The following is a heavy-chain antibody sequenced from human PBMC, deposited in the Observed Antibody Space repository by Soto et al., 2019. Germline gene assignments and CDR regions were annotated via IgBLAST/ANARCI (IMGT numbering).Heavy chain of an antibody. Sequence: QVQLVESGGGVVQPGRSLRLSCAASGFTFSNYGMHWVRQAPGKGLEWVAVIWYDGSNKDYADSVKGRFAISRDNSKNTLYLQMNGLRAEDTAVYYCARDSAYITGTTSYCYAMDVSGRATTATAPS. D-gene: IGHD1-20*01. V-gene: IGHV3-33*01. CDR3: ARDSAYITGTTSYCYAMDV. CDR2: IWYDGSNK. J-gene: IGHJ6*02. CDR1: GFTFSNYG.